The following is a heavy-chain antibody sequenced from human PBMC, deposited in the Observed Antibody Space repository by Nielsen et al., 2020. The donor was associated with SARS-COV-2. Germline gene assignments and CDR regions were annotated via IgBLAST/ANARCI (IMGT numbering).Heavy chain of an antibody. CDR2: IYHSGST. D-gene: IGHD3-22*01. V-gene: IGHV4-30-2*01. CDR3: ARGFKEYYYDSSGYYTGNWFDP. J-gene: IGHJ5*02. Sequence: WIRQPPGKGLEWIGYIYHSGSTYYNPSLKSRVTMSVDRSKNQFSLKLSSVTAADTAVYYCARGFKEYYYDSSGYYTGNWFDPWGQGTLVTVSS.